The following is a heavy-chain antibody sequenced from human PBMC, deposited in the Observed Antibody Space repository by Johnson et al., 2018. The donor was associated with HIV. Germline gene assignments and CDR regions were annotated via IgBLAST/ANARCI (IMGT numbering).Heavy chain of an antibody. J-gene: IGHJ3*02. CDR1: GFIFKSYA. CDR3: ARENVLFNAFDI. Sequence: QVQLVESGGGLVQPGRSLRLSCEASGFIFKSYAMHWVRQAPGKGLEWVAVISYDGSNKYYADSVKGRFTISRDNSKKTLYLQMNSLRTEDTAVYYCARENVLFNAFDIWGQGTMVTVSS. CDR2: ISYDGSNK. V-gene: IGHV3-30*04. D-gene: IGHD2/OR15-2a*01.